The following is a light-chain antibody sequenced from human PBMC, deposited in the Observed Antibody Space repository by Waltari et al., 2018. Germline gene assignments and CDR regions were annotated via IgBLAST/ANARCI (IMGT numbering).Light chain of an antibody. CDR2: KAS. Sequence: DIQMTQSPSTLSASVGDRVTITCRASQSINSWLAWYQQKPGKAPKLLIYKASSLESGVPSRFSGSGSGTDFTLTISSLQPDEFATYYCQQYNTYSRTFGQGTKVEIK. V-gene: IGKV1-5*03. CDR1: QSINSW. CDR3: QQYNTYSRT. J-gene: IGKJ1*01.